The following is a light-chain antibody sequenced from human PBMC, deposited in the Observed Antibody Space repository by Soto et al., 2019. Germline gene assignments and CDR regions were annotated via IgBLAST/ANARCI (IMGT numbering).Light chain of an antibody. CDR3: QQYNNWIT. Sequence: EIELTQSPNTLSLSPWEIATLSCRASQSVSSSLAWYQQKPGHSPRLLIYDASNRATGIPARFSGSGSGTDFTLTISSQDPEYVADYCRQQYNNWITFGQGTRLEIK. V-gene: IGKV3-11*01. J-gene: IGKJ5*01. CDR1: QSVSSS. CDR2: DAS.